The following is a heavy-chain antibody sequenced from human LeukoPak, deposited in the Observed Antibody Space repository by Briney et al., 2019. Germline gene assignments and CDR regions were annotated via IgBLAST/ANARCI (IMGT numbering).Heavy chain of an antibody. D-gene: IGHD3-10*01. Sequence: ASVKASCKASGYTFTSYDINWVRQATGQGLEWMGWMNPNSGNTGYAQKFQGRVTITRSTSISTAYMELSSLRSEDTAVYYCARGPPMVRGVDYWGQGTLVTVSS. CDR1: GYTFTSYD. J-gene: IGHJ4*02. CDR2: MNPNSGNT. V-gene: IGHV1-8*03. CDR3: ARGPPMVRGVDY.